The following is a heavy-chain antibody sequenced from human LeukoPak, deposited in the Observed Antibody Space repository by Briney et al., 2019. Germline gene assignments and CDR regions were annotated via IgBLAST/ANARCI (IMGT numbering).Heavy chain of an antibody. CDR2: ISGSGGST. J-gene: IGHJ4*02. CDR1: GFTFSSYA. CDR3: AKDRDIVLMVYARAFDY. V-gene: IGHV3-23*01. D-gene: IGHD2-8*01. Sequence: RGSLRLSCAASGFTFSSYAMSWVRQAPGKGLEWVSAISGSGGSTYYADSAKGRFTISRDNSKNTLYLQMNSLRAEDTAVYYCAKDRDIVLMVYARAFDYWGQGTLVTVSS.